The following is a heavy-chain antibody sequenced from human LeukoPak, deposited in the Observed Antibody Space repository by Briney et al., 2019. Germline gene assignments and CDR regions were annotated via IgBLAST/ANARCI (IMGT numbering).Heavy chain of an antibody. J-gene: IGHJ6*03. CDR3: SRVERSSINNYYYCMAV. V-gene: IGHV3-49*03. Sequence: PGGSLRLSCTGFGFSFGDNAMIWFRQSPGKGLEWVSLSRSRAHGGTTDYAASVMGRFTMSRDDSKNIAYLQMDSLETEDTAVYYCSRVERSSINNYYYCMAVWGKGTSVTVSS. D-gene: IGHD2-2*01. CDR2: SRSRAHGGTT. CDR1: GFSFGDNA.